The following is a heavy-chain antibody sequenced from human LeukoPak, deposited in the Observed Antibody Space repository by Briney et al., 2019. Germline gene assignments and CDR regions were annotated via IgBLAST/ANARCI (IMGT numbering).Heavy chain of an antibody. Sequence: ASVTVSCKASGYTFTGYYMHWVRQAPGQGLEWMGWINPNSGGTNYAQKFQGWVTMTRDTSISTAYMELSRLRSDDTAVYYCAREGGYYGSGSYFDYWGQGTLVTVSS. J-gene: IGHJ4*02. V-gene: IGHV1-2*04. CDR2: INPNSGGT. CDR3: AREGGYYGSGSYFDY. CDR1: GYTFTGYY. D-gene: IGHD3-10*01.